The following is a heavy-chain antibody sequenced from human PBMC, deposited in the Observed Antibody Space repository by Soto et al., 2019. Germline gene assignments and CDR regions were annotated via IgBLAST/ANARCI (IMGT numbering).Heavy chain of an antibody. J-gene: IGHJ6*02. D-gene: IGHD6-19*01. Sequence: SETLSLTCTVSGGSISSYYWSWIRQPPGKGLEGIGYIYYSGGTNYNPSLKSRVTISVDTAKNQFSLKLSSVTAADTAVYYCARHGVAVAGRHYYYYYGMDVWGQGTTVTVSS. CDR1: GGSISSYY. CDR2: IYYSGGT. V-gene: IGHV4-59*08. CDR3: ARHGVAVAGRHYYYYYGMDV.